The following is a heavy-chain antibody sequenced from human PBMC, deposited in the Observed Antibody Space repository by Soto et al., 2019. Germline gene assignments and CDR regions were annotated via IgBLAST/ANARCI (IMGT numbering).Heavy chain of an antibody. J-gene: IGHJ4*02. CDR1: GGSVSSGSYY. CDR3: ARAWELLFIDY. Sequence: QVQLQESGPGLVKPSETLSLTCTVSGGSVSSGSYYWSWIRQPPGKGLEWIGYIYYSGSNNYNPSLKSRVTISVDTSKNQFSLKLSSVTAADTAVYYCARAWELLFIDYWGQGTLVTVSS. V-gene: IGHV4-61*01. CDR2: IYYSGSN. D-gene: IGHD1-26*01.